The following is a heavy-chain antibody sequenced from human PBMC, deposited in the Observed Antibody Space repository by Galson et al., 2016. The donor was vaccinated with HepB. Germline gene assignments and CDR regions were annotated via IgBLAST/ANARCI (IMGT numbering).Heavy chain of an antibody. V-gene: IGHV4-61*08. Sequence: SETLSLTCSVSGASVNSGGYLWSWIRQPPGKGLQWIGYIYYTGSTNYNPSVKSRVSMSMDTSNNQFSLKVTSVTAADTALYYCARARGRSCGECPEAYFDFWGQGTLVSVSS. CDR3: ARARGRSCGECPEAYFDF. CDR2: IYYTGST. D-gene: IGHD3-10*01. CDR1: GASVNSGGYL. J-gene: IGHJ4*02.